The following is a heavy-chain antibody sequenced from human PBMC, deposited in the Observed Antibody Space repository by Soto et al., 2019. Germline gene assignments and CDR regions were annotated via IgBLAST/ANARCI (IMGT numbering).Heavy chain of an antibody. V-gene: IGHV5-51*01. J-gene: IGHJ3*02. CDR3: ARTRIVGAPNDAFDI. CDR1: GYSFTSYW. CDR2: IYPGDSDT. D-gene: IGHD1-26*01. Sequence: GESLKISCKGSGYSFTSYWIGWVRQMPGKGLEWMGIIYPGDSDTRYSPSFQGQVTISADKSISTAYLQWSSLKASDTAMYYCARTRIVGAPNDAFDIWGQGTMVTVSS.